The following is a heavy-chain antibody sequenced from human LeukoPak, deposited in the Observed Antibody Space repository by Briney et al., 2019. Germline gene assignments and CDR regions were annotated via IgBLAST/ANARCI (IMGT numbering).Heavy chain of an antibody. Sequence: SETLSLTCTVSGGSISSYYWSWIRQPPGKGLEWIGYIYYSGSTNYNPSLKSRVTISVDTSKNQFSLKLSSVTAADTAVYYCAREVYYYDSSGYDYYYYMDVWGKGTTVTISS. CDR2: IYYSGST. CDR3: AREVYYYDSSGYDYYYYMDV. J-gene: IGHJ6*03. V-gene: IGHV4-59*12. CDR1: GGSISSYY. D-gene: IGHD3-22*01.